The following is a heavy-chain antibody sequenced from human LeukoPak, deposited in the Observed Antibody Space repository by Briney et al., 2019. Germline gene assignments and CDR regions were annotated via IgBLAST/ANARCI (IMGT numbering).Heavy chain of an antibody. CDR3: ARTPLNLNYFDY. V-gene: IGHV4-30-2*01. CDR1: GGSISSGGYY. J-gene: IGHJ4*02. CDR2: INHSGST. Sequence: SQTLSLTCTVSGGSISSGGYYWSWIRQPPGKGLEWIGEINHSGSTNYNPSLKSRVTISVDTSKNQFSLKLSSVTAADTAVYYCARTPLNLNYFDYWGQGTLVTVSS. D-gene: IGHD1-1*01.